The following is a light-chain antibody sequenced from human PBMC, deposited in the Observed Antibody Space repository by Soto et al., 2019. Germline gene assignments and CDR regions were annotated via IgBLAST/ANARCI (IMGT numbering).Light chain of an antibody. CDR2: KAS. CDR1: QTISSW. Sequence: DTQMTQSPSTLSGSVGDRVTITCRASQTISSWLAWYQQKPGKAPKLLIYKASTLKSGVPSRFSGSGSGTEFTLTISSLQPDDFATYYCQQSYSTLITFGQGTRLEI. V-gene: IGKV1-5*03. J-gene: IGKJ5*01. CDR3: QQSYSTLIT.